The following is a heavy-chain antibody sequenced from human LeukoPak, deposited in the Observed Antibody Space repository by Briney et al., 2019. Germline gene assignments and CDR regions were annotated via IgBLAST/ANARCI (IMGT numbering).Heavy chain of an antibody. D-gene: IGHD4-17*01. J-gene: IGHJ4*02. CDR1: GGSISSSNW. Sequence: PSGTLSLTCAVSGGSISSSNWWSWVRQPPGKGLEWIGEIYHSGSTNYNPSLKSRVTISVDKSKNQFSLKLSSVTAADTAVYYCARDRYGDYPRAFDYWGQGTLVTVSS. CDR2: IYHSGST. V-gene: IGHV4-4*02. CDR3: ARDRYGDYPRAFDY.